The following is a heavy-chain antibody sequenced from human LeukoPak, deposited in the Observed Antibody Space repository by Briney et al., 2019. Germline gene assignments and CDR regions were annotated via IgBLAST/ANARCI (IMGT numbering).Heavy chain of an antibody. CDR2: IWYDGSNK. CDR3: ARDRDGYNYVDY. Sequence: PGGSLRLSCAASGFTFSSYGMYWVRQAPGKGLEWVAVIWYDGSNKYYADSVKGRFTISRDNSKNTLYLQMNCLRAEDTALYYCARDRDGYNYVDYWGQGTLVTVSS. J-gene: IGHJ4*02. CDR1: GFTFSSYG. V-gene: IGHV3-33*01. D-gene: IGHD5-24*01.